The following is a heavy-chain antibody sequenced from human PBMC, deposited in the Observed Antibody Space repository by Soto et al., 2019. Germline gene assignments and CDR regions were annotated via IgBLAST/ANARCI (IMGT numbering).Heavy chain of an antibody. CDR3: ARMRTDRRSFDP. D-gene: IGHD3-16*02. CDR1: GFSLSNGGVG. CDR2: IFSNDAE. J-gene: IGHJ5*02. V-gene: IGHV2-26*01. Sequence: QVILKESGPVLVKPTETLTLTCTVSGFSLSNGGVGVSWIRQPPGKALEWLANIFSNDAESYTTSLKNRLTISKDTSKSQVVLTMTNMDPVDTATYYCARMRTDRRSFDPWGQGILVTVSS.